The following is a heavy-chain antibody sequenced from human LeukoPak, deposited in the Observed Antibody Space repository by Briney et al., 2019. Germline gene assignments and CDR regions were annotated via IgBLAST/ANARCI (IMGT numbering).Heavy chain of an antibody. CDR3: ARDSETETGWYYYGMDV. Sequence: PGGSLRLSCAASGFIVSSNYMNWVRQAPGKRLEWIAVLYSGGSAYYADSVKGRFTISRDNSKNTLYLQIYSLRAEDTAIYYCARDSETETGWYYYGMDVWGQGTTVTVSS. CDR2: LYSGGSA. V-gene: IGHV3-53*01. J-gene: IGHJ6*02. CDR1: GFIVSSNY. D-gene: IGHD1-1*01.